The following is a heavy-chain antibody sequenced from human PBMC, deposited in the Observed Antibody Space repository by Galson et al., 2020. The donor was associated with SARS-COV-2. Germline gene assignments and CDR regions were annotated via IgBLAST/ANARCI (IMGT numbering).Heavy chain of an antibody. D-gene: IGHD6-13*01. J-gene: IGHJ4*02. Sequence: DSVKGRFTVSRDNFKNTVYVQVNNVRSEDTAVYYCARVSRPAAGPFDDWGQGTLVTVSS. V-gene: IGHV3-30*01. CDR3: ARVSRPAAGPFDD.